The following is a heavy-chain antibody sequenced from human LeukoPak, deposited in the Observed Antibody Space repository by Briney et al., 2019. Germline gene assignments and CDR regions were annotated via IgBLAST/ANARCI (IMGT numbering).Heavy chain of an antibody. CDR2: IKQDGSEK. J-gene: IGHJ3*02. D-gene: IGHD3-22*01. Sequence: PGGALRLSCAASEFTTSGYWMSSVRHAPGKGLEWVAHIKQDGSEKFYVDSVKGRFTISRYNAKNSVFLQLNSRRAEDTAVYYCARAPSSGYYFFDAFDIWGQGTMVTVSS. CDR1: EFTTSGYW. V-gene: IGHV3-7*05. CDR3: ARAPSSGYYFFDAFDI.